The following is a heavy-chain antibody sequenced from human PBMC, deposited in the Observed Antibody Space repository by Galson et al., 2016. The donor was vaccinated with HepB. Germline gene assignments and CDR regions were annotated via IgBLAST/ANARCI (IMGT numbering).Heavy chain of an antibody. V-gene: IGHV5-51*01. CDR1: RYTFATYW. Sequence: QSGAEVKKPGESLKISCKGSRYTFATYWIGWVRQMPGKGLEWMGIIYPDDSYTTYSPSFQGQVTISADKSISTAYLQWSSLKASDTAMYYCARQSYGSGWSYFDYWGQGTLVTVSS. J-gene: IGHJ4*02. CDR3: ARQSYGSGWSYFDY. CDR2: IYPDDSYT. D-gene: IGHD6-19*01.